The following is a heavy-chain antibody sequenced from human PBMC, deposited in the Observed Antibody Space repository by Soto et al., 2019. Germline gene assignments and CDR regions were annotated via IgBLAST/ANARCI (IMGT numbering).Heavy chain of an antibody. CDR1: AGYLGSRSYY. J-gene: IGHJ6*02. Sequence: SQTLSLSCTVSAGYLGSRSYYWSWIPQHPGNGLEWIGSIYYSGSTSYTTSLKSRLTRSVDTSKNQFSLTLSSVTAADTAVYYCARHGDYSSYGPYYYYGMDVWGQGTAVTVSS. CDR3: ARHGDYSSYGPYYYYGMDV. D-gene: IGHD4-4*01. CDR2: IYYSGST. V-gene: IGHV4-39*01.